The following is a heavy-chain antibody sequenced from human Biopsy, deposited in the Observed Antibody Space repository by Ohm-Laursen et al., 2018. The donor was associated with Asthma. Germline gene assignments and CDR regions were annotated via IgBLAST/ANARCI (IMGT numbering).Heavy chain of an antibody. D-gene: IGHD4-17*01. Sequence: GASVKVSCKISGYSLTDLSMHWVRQAPGQGLEWMGGHDHEEGGTVNARRFQGRATMTEDTSTGTAYMELSSLSSDDTAVYYCASDFPKDYVRYNFQFWGQGTLVTVSS. CDR1: GYSLTDLS. V-gene: IGHV1-24*01. CDR2: HDHEEGGT. CDR3: ASDFPKDYVRYNFQF. J-gene: IGHJ4*02.